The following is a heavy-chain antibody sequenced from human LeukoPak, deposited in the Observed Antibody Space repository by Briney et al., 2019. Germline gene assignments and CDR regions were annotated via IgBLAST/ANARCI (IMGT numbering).Heavy chain of an antibody. D-gene: IGHD5-12*01. CDR3: ARDRLVATIWALFDY. CDR2: IKQDGSEK. J-gene: IGHJ4*02. Sequence: PGGSLRLSCAASGFTFSSYWMTWVRQAPGKGLEWVANIKQDGSEKYYVDSVKGRFTISRDNAKNSLYLQMNSLRAEDTAVYYCARDRLVATIWALFDYWGQGTLVTVSS. CDR1: GFTFSSYW. V-gene: IGHV3-7*01.